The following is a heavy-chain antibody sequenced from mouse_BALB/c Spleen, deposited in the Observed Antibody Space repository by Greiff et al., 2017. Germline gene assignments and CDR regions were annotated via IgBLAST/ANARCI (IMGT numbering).Heavy chain of an antibody. CDR2: ISSGGST. D-gene: IGHD1-2*01. CDR1: GFTFSSYA. V-gene: IGHV5-6-5*01. CDR3: ARENITTATFDY. J-gene: IGHJ2*01. Sequence: EVMLVESGGGLVKPGGSLKLSCAASGFTFSSYAMSWVRQTPEKRLEWVASISSGGSTYYPDSVKGRFTISRDNARNILYLQMSSLRSEDTAMYYCARENITTATFDYWGQGTTLTVSS.